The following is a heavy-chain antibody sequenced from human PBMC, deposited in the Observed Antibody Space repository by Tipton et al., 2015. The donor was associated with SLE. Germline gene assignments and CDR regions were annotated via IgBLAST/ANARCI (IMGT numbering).Heavy chain of an antibody. J-gene: IGHJ4*02. Sequence: TLSLTCAVSGDSISNSNWWSWVRQPPGKGLEWIGEIFHGGSINYNPSLKSRVTISVDKSKNQFSLKITSVTAADTAVYYCARVFRPYSSTWKYFDYWGQGTLVTVSS. CDR2: IFHGGSI. CDR3: ARVFRPYSSTWKYFDY. V-gene: IGHV4-4*02. CDR1: GDSISNSNW. D-gene: IGHD6-13*01.